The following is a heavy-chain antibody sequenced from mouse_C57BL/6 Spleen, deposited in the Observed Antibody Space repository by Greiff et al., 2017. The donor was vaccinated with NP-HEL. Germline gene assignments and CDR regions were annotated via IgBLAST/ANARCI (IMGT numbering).Heavy chain of an antibody. V-gene: IGHV5-17*01. D-gene: IGHD1-1*01. CDR3: ARPTYYGSSWTWFAY. J-gene: IGHJ3*01. CDR2: ISSGSSTI. CDR1: GFTFSDYG. Sequence: EVQRVESGGGLVKPGGSLKLSCAASGFTFSDYGMHWVRQAPEKGLEWVAYISSGSSTIYYADTVKGRFTISRDNAKNTLFLQMTSLRSEDTAMYYCARPTYYGSSWTWFAYWGQGTLVTVSA.